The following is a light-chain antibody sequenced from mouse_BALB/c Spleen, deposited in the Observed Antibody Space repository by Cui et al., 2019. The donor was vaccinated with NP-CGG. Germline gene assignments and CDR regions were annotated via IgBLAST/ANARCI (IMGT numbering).Light chain of an antibody. J-gene: IGLJ1*01. V-gene: IGLV1*01. CDR2: GSN. CDR3: ALWYSNHWV. CDR1: TGAVTTRNY. Sequence: QPVLTQDSPLPPSPGQPLPPPCPSSTGAVTTRNYPNWVQEKTEHLFTGLRGGSNNRVPGVPARFSGSLIGDKAALTITGAQTEDEAIYFCALWYSNHWVFGGGTKVTVL.